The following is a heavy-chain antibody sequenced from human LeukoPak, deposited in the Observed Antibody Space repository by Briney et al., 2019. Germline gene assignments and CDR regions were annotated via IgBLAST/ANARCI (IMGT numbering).Heavy chain of an antibody. D-gene: IGHD3-10*01. Sequence: GGSLRLSCAASGFTFSSYAMSWVRQAPGKGLEWVSAISSSGGSTYYADSVKGRFTISRDNSKNTLYLQMNSLRAEDTAVYYCAKDGHYYGSGSYYGDDYWVQGTLVTVSS. V-gene: IGHV3-23*01. J-gene: IGHJ4*02. CDR2: ISSSGGST. CDR3: AKDGHYYGSGSYYGDDY. CDR1: GFTFSSYA.